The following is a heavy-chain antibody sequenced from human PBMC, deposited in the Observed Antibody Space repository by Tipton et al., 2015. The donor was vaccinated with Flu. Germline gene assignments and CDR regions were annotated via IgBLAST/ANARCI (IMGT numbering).Heavy chain of an antibody. CDR3: ATRPDYYDSSEFDY. CDR2: VNYGGGT. CDR1: GGSIRSNNYN. V-gene: IGHV4-39*07. J-gene: IGHJ4*02. Sequence: TLSLTCNVSGGSIRSNNYNWGWLRQPPGKGLEWIGSVNYGGGTSYNPSLESRLTISLDTPKNHFSLRLSSVTAADTAVYYCATRPDYYDSSEFDYWGQGALITVSS. D-gene: IGHD3-22*01.